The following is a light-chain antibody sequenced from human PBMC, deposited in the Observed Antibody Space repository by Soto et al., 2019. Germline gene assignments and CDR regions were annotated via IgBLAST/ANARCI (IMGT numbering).Light chain of an antibody. J-gene: IGKJ1*01. CDR3: QQYGSSPWT. Sequence: ETVLTQSPGTLSLSPGERATLSCRASQSIRSNYLAWYRQTPGQAPRLLIYGASKRASGIADRFSGSGSGTDLTLIISRLEPEEFALYYCQQYGSSPWTFGQGTKVEIK. CDR1: QSIRSNY. CDR2: GAS. V-gene: IGKV3-20*01.